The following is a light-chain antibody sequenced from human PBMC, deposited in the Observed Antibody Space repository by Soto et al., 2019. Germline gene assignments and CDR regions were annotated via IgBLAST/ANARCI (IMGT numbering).Light chain of an antibody. CDR3: QQYGNLPWT. V-gene: IGKV1-5*03. Sequence: DIQMTQSPSTLSASIGDRVTITCRASQSLSSWLAWYQQKPGKAPKLLIYKTSSLETGVPSRFSGSASGTDFTLTISSLQPDDFANYCCQQYGNLPWTFGQGTEVEIK. J-gene: IGKJ1*01. CDR2: KTS. CDR1: QSLSSW.